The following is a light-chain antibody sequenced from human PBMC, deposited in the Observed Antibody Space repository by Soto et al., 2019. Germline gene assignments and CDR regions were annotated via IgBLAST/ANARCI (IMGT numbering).Light chain of an antibody. V-gene: IGLV1-47*01. CDR2: SNS. CDR1: SSNIGSNS. J-gene: IGLJ2*01. CDR3: AAWDVSLRGVV. Sequence: QSVLTQPPSASGTPGQRVTISCSGSSSNIGSNSVHWYQQLPGTAPKLLIYSNSQRPSGVPERISGSKSGTSASLAIRGLRSDDAADYYCAAWDVSLRGVVFGGGTKVTVL.